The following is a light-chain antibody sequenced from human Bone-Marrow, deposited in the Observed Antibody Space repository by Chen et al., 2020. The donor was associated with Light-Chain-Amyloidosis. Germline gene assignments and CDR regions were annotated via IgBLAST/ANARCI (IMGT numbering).Light chain of an antibody. J-gene: IGLJ3*02. CDR1: SGSIATNY. V-gene: IGLV6-57*01. CDR2: EDD. Sequence: NFMLTQPHSVSESPGKTVIISCTRSSGSIATNYVQWDQQRPGRSPTTVIYEDDQRPYGVPDRFSGSIDRSSNSASLPIAGLQTEDDADYYLQSYQGSSQGVFGGGTKLTVL. CDR3: QSYQGSSQGV.